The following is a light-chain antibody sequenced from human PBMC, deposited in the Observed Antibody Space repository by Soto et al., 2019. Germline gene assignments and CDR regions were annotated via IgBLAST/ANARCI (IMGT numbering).Light chain of an antibody. CDR3: QQYKSAPWT. V-gene: IGKV1-27*01. J-gene: IGKJ1*01. CDR1: QAISNY. CDR2: AAS. Sequence: DIQVTQSPSSLSASVGDRVTITCRAIQAISNYLAWYQQKPGAVPNLLIYAASTLQSGVPPRFSGSGSGTDFTLTINSLQPEDVATYYFQQYKSAPWTFGQGTKVEIK.